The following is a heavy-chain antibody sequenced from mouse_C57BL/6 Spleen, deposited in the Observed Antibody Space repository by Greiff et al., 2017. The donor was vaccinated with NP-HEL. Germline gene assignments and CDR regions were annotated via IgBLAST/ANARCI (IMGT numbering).Heavy chain of an antibody. CDR3: ARRMVTTGYAMDY. CDR1: GFTFSDYG. Sequence: EVQLVESGGGLVKPGGSLKLSCAASGFTFSDYGMHWVRQAPEKGLEWVAYISSGSSTIYYADTVKGRFTISRDNAKNTLFLQMTSLRSEDTAMYYCARRMVTTGYAMDYWGQGTSVTVSS. J-gene: IGHJ4*01. D-gene: IGHD2-2*01. V-gene: IGHV5-17*01. CDR2: ISSGSSTI.